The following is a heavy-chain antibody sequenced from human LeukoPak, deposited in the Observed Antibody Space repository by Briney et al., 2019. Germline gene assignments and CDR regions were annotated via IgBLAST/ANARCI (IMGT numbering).Heavy chain of an antibody. Sequence: SETLSLTCTVSGGSISSYYWTWIRQPPGKGLECIGYIYYSGSTNYNPSLKSRVTMSVDTSKNQFSLKLSSVTAADTAVYYCARHLEMARIGRVGNDAFDIWGQGTVVTVSS. V-gene: IGHV4-59*08. CDR3: ARHLEMARIGRVGNDAFDI. CDR1: GGSISSYY. CDR2: IYYSGST. D-gene: IGHD5-24*01. J-gene: IGHJ3*02.